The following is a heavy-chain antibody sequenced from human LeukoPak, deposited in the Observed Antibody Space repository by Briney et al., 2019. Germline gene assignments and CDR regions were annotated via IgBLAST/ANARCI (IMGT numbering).Heavy chain of an antibody. CDR3: ARGYSSSGGYFQH. D-gene: IGHD6-13*01. CDR2: IYYSGST. Sequence: SETLSLTCTVSGGSISSYYWSWIRQPPGKGLEWIGCIYYSGSTNYNPSLKSRVTISVDTSKNQFSLKLSSVTAADTAVYYCARGYSSSGGYFQHWGQGTLVTVSS. J-gene: IGHJ1*01. CDR1: GGSISSYY. V-gene: IGHV4-59*01.